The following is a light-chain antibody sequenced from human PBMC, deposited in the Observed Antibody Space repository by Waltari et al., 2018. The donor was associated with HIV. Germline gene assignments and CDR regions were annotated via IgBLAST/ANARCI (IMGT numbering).Light chain of an antibody. CDR1: QSISSN. Sequence: PGETTTPPCRASQSISSNLAWYQQKPGQAPRLLIYGASTMATGVPARFSGSGSGTEFTLTISSLQSEDFAVYYCRQYNTWPPAFGQGTKVEIK. J-gene: IGKJ1*01. CDR2: GAS. V-gene: IGKV3-15*01. CDR3: RQYNTWPPA.